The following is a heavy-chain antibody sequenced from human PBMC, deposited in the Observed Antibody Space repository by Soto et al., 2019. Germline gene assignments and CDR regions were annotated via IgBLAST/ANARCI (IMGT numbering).Heavy chain of an antibody. V-gene: IGHV4-61*05. CDR3: ARPSHGTYYYGMDV. J-gene: IGHJ6*02. D-gene: IGHD1-1*01. CDR2: IYYSGST. CDR1: GGSISSSSYY. Sequence: PSETLSLTCTVSGGSISSSSYYWSWIRQPPGKGLEWIGYIYYSGSTNYNPSLKSRVTISVDTSKNQFSLKLSSVTAADTAVYYCARPSHGTYYYGMDVWGQGTTVTVSS.